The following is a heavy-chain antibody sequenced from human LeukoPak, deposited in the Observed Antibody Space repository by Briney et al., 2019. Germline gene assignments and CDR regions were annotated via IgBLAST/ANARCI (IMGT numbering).Heavy chain of an antibody. CDR1: GFTFSNHA. Sequence: GGSLRLSCAASGFTFSNHAMSWVRQAPGKGLEWVSGISSSGSSTFFADHVKGRFTISRDNAKNSLYLQINTLQAEDTAVYYCARRSPGSSSLFFYYMDVWGKGTTVTVSS. CDR3: ARRSPGSSSLFFYYMDV. CDR2: ISSSGSST. V-gene: IGHV3-23*01. D-gene: IGHD1-26*01. J-gene: IGHJ6*03.